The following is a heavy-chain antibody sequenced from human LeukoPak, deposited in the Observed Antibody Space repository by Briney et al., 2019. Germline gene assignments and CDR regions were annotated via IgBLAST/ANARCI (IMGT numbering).Heavy chain of an antibody. CDR1: GFTFSSYA. CDR3: AKEGLGGDFDY. Sequence: PGRSLRLSCAASGFTFSSYAMHWVRLAPGKGLEWVAVISYDGSGKFYPDSVKGRFTISRDDSRNTLYLQMNSLRPEDTALYHCAKEGLGGDFDYWGQGTLVTVSS. D-gene: IGHD3-16*01. V-gene: IGHV3-30-3*01. J-gene: IGHJ4*02. CDR2: ISYDGSGK.